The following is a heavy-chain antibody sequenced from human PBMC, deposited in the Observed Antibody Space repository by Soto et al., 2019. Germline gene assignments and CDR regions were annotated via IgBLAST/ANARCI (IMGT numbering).Heavy chain of an antibody. CDR2: IVPRFGSP. D-gene: IGHD3-16*01. V-gene: IGHV1-69*06. Sequence: QVQLVQSGAEMRKPGSSLRVSCKASGGTFSDYAFSWVRQAPGQGLEWMGGIVPRFGSPNYAQKFGGRVTITADTSSSTVYMALSSLRFDDTAGYFCARDRIQLRLGKYSIHGMDVWGQGTTIIVSS. CDR1: GGTFSDYA. CDR3: ARDRIQLRLGKYSIHGMDV. J-gene: IGHJ6*02.